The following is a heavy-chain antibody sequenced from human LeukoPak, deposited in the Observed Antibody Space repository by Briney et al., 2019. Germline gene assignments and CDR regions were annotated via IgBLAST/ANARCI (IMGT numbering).Heavy chain of an antibody. CDR3: VKDGSDGGY. J-gene: IGHJ4*02. CDR1: GFTFDDYA. CDR2: ISWNSGSI. V-gene: IGHV3-9*01. D-gene: IGHD3-10*01. Sequence: GGSLRLSCAASGFTFDDYAMHWVRQAPGKGLEWVSGISWNSGSIGYADSVKGRFTISRDNAKNSLYLQMNSLRAEDTALYYCVKDGSDGGYWGQGTLVTVSS.